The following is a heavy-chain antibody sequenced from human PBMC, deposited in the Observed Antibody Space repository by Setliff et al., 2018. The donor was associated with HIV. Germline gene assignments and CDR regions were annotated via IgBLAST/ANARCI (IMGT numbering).Heavy chain of an antibody. CDR2: IYYSGST. CDR1: GGSISSSSYY. J-gene: IGHJ4*02. D-gene: IGHD2-15*01. Sequence: SETLSLTCTVSGGSISSSSYYWGWIRQPPGKGLEWIGSIYYSGSTYYNPSLKSRVTISVDTSKNQFSLKLSSVTAADTAVYYWARRLGYCSGGSCRTPSDYWGQGTLVTV. V-gene: IGHV4-39*01. CDR3: ARRLGYCSGGSCRTPSDY.